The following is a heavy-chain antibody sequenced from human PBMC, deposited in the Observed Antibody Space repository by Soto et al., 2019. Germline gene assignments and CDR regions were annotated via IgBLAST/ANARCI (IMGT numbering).Heavy chain of an antibody. D-gene: IGHD1-26*01. CDR1: GYTITDSF. CDR2: INPLSGGA. J-gene: IGHJ6*02. CDR3: ASDVMGPVIRYFYGMDV. V-gene: IGHV1-2*02. Sequence: ASVKVSCKASGYTITDSFIHWVRQAPGQGPEWMGWINPLSGGAKYAQKFQGRVTMTRDRSIRTAYMEVRRLSSDDTAVYYCASDVMGPVIRYFYGMDVWGQGTTVTVSS.